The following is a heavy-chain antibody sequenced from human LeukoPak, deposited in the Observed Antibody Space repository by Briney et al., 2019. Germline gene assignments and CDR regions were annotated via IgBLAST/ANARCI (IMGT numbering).Heavy chain of an antibody. Sequence: GGSLRLSCAASGFTFSSYGMHWVRQAPGNGLEWVAIIWYDGSNEQYGDSAKGRFTISRDNSKNTLYLQMSSLRAEDTAVYYCAREKGSGYFDYWGQGTLVTVSS. CDR1: GFTFSSYG. CDR2: IWYDGSNE. V-gene: IGHV3-30*02. J-gene: IGHJ4*02. CDR3: AREKGSGYFDY. D-gene: IGHD6-19*01.